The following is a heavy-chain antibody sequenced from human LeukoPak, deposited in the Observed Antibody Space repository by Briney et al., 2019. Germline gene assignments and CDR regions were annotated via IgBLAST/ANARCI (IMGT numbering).Heavy chain of an antibody. CDR3: ARPGGVAAAGLGNWFDP. CDR1: GGSISSSSYY. D-gene: IGHD6-13*01. CDR2: IYYSGST. J-gene: IGHJ5*02. Sequence: SETLSLTCTVSGGSISSSSYYWGWIRQPPGKGLEWIGSIYYSGSTYYNPSLKSRVTISVDTSKNQFSLKLSSVTAADTAVYYCARPGGVAAAGLGNWFDPWGQGTLVTVSS. V-gene: IGHV4-39*01.